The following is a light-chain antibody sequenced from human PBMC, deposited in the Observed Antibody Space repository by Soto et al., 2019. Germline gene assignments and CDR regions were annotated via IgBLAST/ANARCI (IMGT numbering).Light chain of an antibody. J-gene: IGKJ2*01. CDR3: HQYGSSPYT. V-gene: IGKV3-20*01. CDR2: GAS. CDR1: QSVSSSY. Sequence: EIVLTQSPGTLSLSPGERATLSCRASQSVSSSYLAWYQQKPGQAPRLLISGASSSATGIPDRFSGSGSGTDFTLTISRLEPEDFAVYYCHQYGSSPYTFGQGTKLDIK.